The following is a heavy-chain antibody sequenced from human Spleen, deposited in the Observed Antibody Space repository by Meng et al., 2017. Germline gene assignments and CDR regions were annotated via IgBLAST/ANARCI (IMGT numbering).Heavy chain of an antibody. Sequence: GESLKISCAASGFTFSSYWMHWVRQAPGKGLEWVGRIKSKTDGETTDYAAPVKGRFTISRDDSKNTLYLQMNSLKTEDTAVYYCTTDLWPLVHRLPMIVEDDAFDIWGQGTMVTVSS. CDR1: GFTFSSYW. CDR3: TTDLWPLVHRLPMIVEDDAFDI. J-gene: IGHJ3*02. V-gene: IGHV3-15*01. D-gene: IGHD3-22*01. CDR2: IKSKTDGETT.